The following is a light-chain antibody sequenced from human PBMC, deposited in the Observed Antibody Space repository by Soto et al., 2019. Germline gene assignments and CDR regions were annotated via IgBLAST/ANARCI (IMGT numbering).Light chain of an antibody. CDR2: GAS. J-gene: IGKJ5*01. CDR3: QQYTNWPPNT. Sequence: EIVLTQSPGTLSLSPGERATLSCRASQSISDTLAWYQQKPGQAPRLLIYGASRRATGFPARFSGRGSGTEFTLTISSLQSEDFAVYYCQQYTNWPPNTFGQGTRLEIK. CDR1: QSISDT. V-gene: IGKV3-15*01.